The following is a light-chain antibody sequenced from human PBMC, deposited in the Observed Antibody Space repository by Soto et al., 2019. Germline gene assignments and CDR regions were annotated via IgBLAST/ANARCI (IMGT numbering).Light chain of an antibody. CDR3: QQRTNWPPS. Sequence: EIVLTQSPATLSLSPGERATLSCRASQSINSYLAWYQQKPGQAPRLLIYDASNSATGIPARFSGSGSGTDFTLTISRLEPDDLAVYYCQQRTNWPPSFGPGTKVDIK. CDR1: QSINSY. V-gene: IGKV3-11*01. J-gene: IGKJ3*01. CDR2: DAS.